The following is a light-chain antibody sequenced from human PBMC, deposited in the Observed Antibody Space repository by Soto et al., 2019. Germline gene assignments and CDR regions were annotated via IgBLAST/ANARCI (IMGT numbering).Light chain of an antibody. CDR2: DAS. Sequence: DILMTQSPSSLSASVGDRVTITCQASQDISNYLNWYQQKPGKAPKLLIYDASNLETGVPSRFSGSGSGTDFTFTISSLQPEDIVTYYCQQYDNLPPGDTFGQGTKLEIK. V-gene: IGKV1-33*01. J-gene: IGKJ2*01. CDR3: QQYDNLPPGDT. CDR1: QDISNY.